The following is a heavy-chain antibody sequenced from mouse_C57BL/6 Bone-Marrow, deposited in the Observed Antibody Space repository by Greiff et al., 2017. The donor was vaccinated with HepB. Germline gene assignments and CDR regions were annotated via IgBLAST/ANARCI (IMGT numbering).Heavy chain of an antibody. CDR2: IHPSDSDT. J-gene: IGHJ2*01. V-gene: IGHV1-74*01. CDR1: GYTFTSYW. Sequence: VQLKQPGAELVKPGASVKVSCKASGYTFTSYWMHWVKQRPGQGLEWIGRIHPSDSDTNYNQKFKGKATLTVDKSSSTAYMQLSSLTSEDSAVYYCAFYYYGSSYVDYFDYWGQGTTLTVSS. CDR3: AFYYYGSSYVDYFDY. D-gene: IGHD1-1*01.